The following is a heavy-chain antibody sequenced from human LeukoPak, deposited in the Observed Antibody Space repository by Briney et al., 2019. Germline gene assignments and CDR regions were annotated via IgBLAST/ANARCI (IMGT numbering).Heavy chain of an antibody. D-gene: IGHD3-16*01. CDR1: GFTFSDYA. Sequence: GGSLRLSCVPPGFTFSDYAMHWVRQAPGKGLEWVAVISFDGRNKNYADSVRGRFTISRDKSKNTLFLQMNNLRVADTAIYYCAASRWDSYYGMDVWGRGTMVTVS. CDR3: AASRWDSYYGMDV. V-gene: IGHV3-30*03. J-gene: IGHJ6*02. CDR2: ISFDGRNK.